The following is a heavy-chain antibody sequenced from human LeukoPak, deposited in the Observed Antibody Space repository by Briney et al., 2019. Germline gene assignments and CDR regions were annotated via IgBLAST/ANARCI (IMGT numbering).Heavy chain of an antibody. V-gene: IGHV1-2*02. Sequence: ASVKVSSKASGYTFTGYYMHWVRQAPGQGLEWMGWINPNSGGTNYAQKFQGRVTMTRDTSISTAYMELSRLRSDDTAVYYCARGLTSRWGGYYDSSGSHAFDIWGQGTMVTVSS. CDR3: ARGLTSRWGGYYDSSGSHAFDI. CDR1: GYTFTGYY. J-gene: IGHJ3*02. CDR2: INPNSGGT. D-gene: IGHD3-22*01.